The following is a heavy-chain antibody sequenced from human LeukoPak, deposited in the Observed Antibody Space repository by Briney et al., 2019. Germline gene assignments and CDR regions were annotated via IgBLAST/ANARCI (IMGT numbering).Heavy chain of an antibody. Sequence: SETLSLTCAVYGGSFSGYYWSWIRKPPGKGLEWIGEINHSGSTNYNPSLKSRVTISVDTSKNQFSLKLSSVTAADPAVYYCAREIVVIPAAIRGRWFDPWGQGTLVTVSS. CDR3: AREIVVIPAAIRGRWFDP. CDR2: INHSGST. V-gene: IGHV4-34*01. D-gene: IGHD2-2*01. CDR1: GGSFSGYY. J-gene: IGHJ5*02.